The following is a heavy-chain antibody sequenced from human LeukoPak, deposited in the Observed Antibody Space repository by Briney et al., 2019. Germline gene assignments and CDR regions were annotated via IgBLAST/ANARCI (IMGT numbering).Heavy chain of an antibody. V-gene: IGHV4-59*01. CDR3: ARRTGPPAYAFDI. CDR2: IYYSGST. D-gene: IGHD1-14*01. J-gene: IGHJ3*02. Sequence: SETLSLTCTVSGGSISSYYWSWIRQPPGKGLEWTGYIYYSGSTNYNPSLKSRVTISVDTSKNQFSLKLSSVTAADTAVYYCARRTGPPAYAFDIWGQGTMVTVSS. CDR1: GGSISSYY.